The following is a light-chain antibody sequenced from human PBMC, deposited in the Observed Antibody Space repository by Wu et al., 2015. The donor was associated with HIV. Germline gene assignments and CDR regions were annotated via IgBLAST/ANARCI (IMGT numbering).Light chain of an antibody. V-gene: IGKV1-39*01. Sequence: DIQMTQSPSSLSASVGDRVTITCRASQSISSYLNWYQRKPGKAPKLLIYTASNLQSGVPSRFSGSGSGTDFTLTISSLQPEDFATYFCQQSHSVPLTFGQGPRWNS. CDR2: TAS. CDR3: QQSHSVPLT. J-gene: IGKJ1*01. CDR1: QSISSY.